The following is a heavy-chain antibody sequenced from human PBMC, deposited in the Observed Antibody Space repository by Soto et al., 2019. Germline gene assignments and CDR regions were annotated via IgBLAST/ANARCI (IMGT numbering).Heavy chain of an antibody. D-gene: IGHD3-16*02. CDR1: GGTFSSSG. Sequence: QVHLVQSGTEVKTPGSSVKVSCKASGGTFSSSGFSWVRQAPGQGLEWMGMIVPSLDTTNYAQKGQARVTITADEVTSTAYMELRSLRSEDKAVYYFAGWPKPRYTAAPYAVDVWGQGTRVIVSS. V-gene: IGHV1-69*11. CDR2: IVPSLDTT. J-gene: IGHJ6*02. CDR3: AGWPKPRYTAAPYAVDV.